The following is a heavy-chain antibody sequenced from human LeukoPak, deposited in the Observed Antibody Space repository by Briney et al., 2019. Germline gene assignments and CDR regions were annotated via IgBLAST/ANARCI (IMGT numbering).Heavy chain of an antibody. D-gene: IGHD6-6*01. Sequence: SETLSLTCAVYGGSSSGYYWSWIRQPPGKGLEWIGEINHSGSTNYNPSLKSRVTISVDTSKNQFSLKLSSVTAADTAVYYCARLSWSTPIAARTFDYWGQGTLVTVSS. CDR3: ARLSWSTPIAARTFDY. J-gene: IGHJ4*02. V-gene: IGHV4-34*01. CDR2: INHSGST. CDR1: GGSSSGYY.